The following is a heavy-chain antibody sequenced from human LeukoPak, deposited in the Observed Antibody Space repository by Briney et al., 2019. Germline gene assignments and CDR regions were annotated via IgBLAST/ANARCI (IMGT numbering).Heavy chain of an antibody. Sequence: PGRSLRLSCAASGFSFGEYAMHWVRQAPGKGLEWVSGINWSGGSIGYADSVKGRFTISRDNAMNSLYLQMNSLRPEDTAFYYCAKDNYDILTGTIRGYFDLWGRGTLVTVSS. D-gene: IGHD3-9*01. CDR2: INWSGGSI. CDR1: GFSFGEYA. J-gene: IGHJ2*01. CDR3: AKDNYDILTGTIRGYFDL. V-gene: IGHV3-9*01.